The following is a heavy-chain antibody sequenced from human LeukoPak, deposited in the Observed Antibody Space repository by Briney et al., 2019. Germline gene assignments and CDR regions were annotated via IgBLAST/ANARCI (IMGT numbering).Heavy chain of an antibody. V-gene: IGHV4-34*01. CDR3: ARGEQWLAKFDP. D-gene: IGHD6-19*01. CDR1: GGSFSGYY. Sequence: PSETLSLTCAVYGGSFSGYYWSWIRQPPGKGLEWIGEINHSGSTNYNPSLKSRVTISVDTSKNQFSLKLSSVTAADTAVYYCARGEQWLAKFDPWGQGTLVTVSS. CDR2: INHSGST. J-gene: IGHJ5*02.